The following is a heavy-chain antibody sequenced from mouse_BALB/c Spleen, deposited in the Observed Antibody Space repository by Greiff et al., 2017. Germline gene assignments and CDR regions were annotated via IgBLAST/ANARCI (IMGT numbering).Heavy chain of an antibody. CDR2: ISSGGSYT. Sequence: EVNVVESGGDLVKPGGSLKLSCAASGFTFSSYGMSWVRQTPDKRLEWVATISSGGSYTYYPDSVKGRFTISRDNAKNTLYLQMSSLKSEDTAMYYCASLYDGYYAWFAYWGQGTLVTVSA. CDR3: ASLYDGYYAWFAY. D-gene: IGHD2-3*01. J-gene: IGHJ3*01. V-gene: IGHV5-6*01. CDR1: GFTFSSYG.